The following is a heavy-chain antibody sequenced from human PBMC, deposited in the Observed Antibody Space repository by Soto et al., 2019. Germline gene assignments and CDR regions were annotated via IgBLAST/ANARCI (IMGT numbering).Heavy chain of an antibody. V-gene: IGHV4-31*03. CDR3: ARLPHVRTNWFDP. Sequence: SETLSLTCTVSGGSISCGGYYCGWIRQHPGKGLEWIGYLYYSGSTYYNPSLKSRVTISVDTSKNQCSLKLSSVTAADTAVYYFARLPHVRTNWFDPWGQGTLVTVS. CDR2: LYYSGST. J-gene: IGHJ5*02. CDR1: GGSISCGGYY.